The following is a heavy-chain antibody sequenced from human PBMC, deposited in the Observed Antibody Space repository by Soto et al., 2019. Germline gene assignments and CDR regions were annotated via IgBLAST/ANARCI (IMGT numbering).Heavy chain of an antibody. CDR1: GYTFTSYA. CDR3: ARGLGAAPAEYFQH. D-gene: IGHD1-26*01. V-gene: IGHV1-3*01. CDR2: INAGNGNT. J-gene: IGHJ1*01. Sequence: ASVKVSCKASGYTFTSYAMHWVRQAPGQRLEWMGWINAGNGNTKYSQKFQGRVTITRDTSASTAYMELSSLRSEDTALYYCARGLGAAPAEYFQHWGQGTLVTVSS.